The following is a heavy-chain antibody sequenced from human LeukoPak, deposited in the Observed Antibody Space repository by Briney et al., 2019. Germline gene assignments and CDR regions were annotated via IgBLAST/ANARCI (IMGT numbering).Heavy chain of an antibody. CDR2: IYYSGST. CDR1: GGSMSSYY. D-gene: IGHD7-27*01. V-gene: IGHV4-59*08. CDR3: ASPLGPKDPWVLGY. J-gene: IGHJ4*02. Sequence: SETLSLTCTVSGGSMSSYYWSWIRQPPGKGLEWIGYIYYSGSTNYNPSLKSRVTISVDTSKNQFSLKLSSVTAADTAVYYCASPLGPKDPWVLGYWGQGTLVTVSS.